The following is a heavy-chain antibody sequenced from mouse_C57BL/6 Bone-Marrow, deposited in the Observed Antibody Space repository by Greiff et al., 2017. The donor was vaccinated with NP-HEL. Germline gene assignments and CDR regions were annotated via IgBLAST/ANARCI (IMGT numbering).Heavy chain of an antibody. CDR3: ARASAEEYFDY. J-gene: IGHJ2*01. CDR2: INPNNGGT. Sequence: VQLQQPGPELVKPGASVKISCKASGYTFTDYYMNWVKQSHGKSLEWIGDINPNNGGTSYNQKFKGKATLTVDKSSSTAYMELRSLTSEDSAVYYSARASAEEYFDYWGQGTTLTVSS. V-gene: IGHV1-26*01. CDR1: GYTFTDYY. D-gene: IGHD6-1*01.